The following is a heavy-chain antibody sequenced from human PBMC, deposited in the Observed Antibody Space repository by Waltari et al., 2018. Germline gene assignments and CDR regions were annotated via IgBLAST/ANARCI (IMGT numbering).Heavy chain of an antibody. D-gene: IGHD1-1*01. J-gene: IGHJ3*02. V-gene: IGHV3-73*02. CDR3: TAMAEPDI. Sequence: EVQLVESGGGLVQPGGSLKLSCAASGFTFSGSAMHWVRQASGKGLEWVGGIRNKANSYATAYAASVKSRFTISRDDSKNTAYLQMNSLKTEDTAVYYCTAMAEPDIWGQGTMVTVSS. CDR1: GFTFSGSA. CDR2: IRNKANSYAT.